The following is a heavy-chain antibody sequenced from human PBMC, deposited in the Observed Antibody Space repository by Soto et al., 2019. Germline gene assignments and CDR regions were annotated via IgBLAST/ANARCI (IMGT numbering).Heavy chain of an antibody. CDR2: INAGNGNT. Sequence: QVQLVQSGAEEKKPGASVKVSCKASGYTFTSYAMHWVRQAPGQRLEWMGWINAGNGNTKYSQKFQGRVTITRDTSASTAYMEVSSLRSEGTAVYYCARSIVVVTALDYWGQGTLVTVSS. J-gene: IGHJ4*02. CDR3: ARSIVVVTALDY. D-gene: IGHD2-21*02. V-gene: IGHV1-3*05. CDR1: GYTFTSYA.